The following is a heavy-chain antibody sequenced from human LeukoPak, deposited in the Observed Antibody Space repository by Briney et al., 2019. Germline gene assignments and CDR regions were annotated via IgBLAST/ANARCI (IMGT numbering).Heavy chain of an antibody. Sequence: PSETLSLTCTVSGGSISSSSYYWGWIRQPPGKGLEWIGSIYYSGSTYYNPSLKSRVTISVDTSKNQFSLKLSSVTAADTAVYYCARHRRFGVVIIDYWGQGTLVTVSS. V-gene: IGHV4-39*01. CDR2: IYYSGST. D-gene: IGHD3-3*01. J-gene: IGHJ4*02. CDR1: GGSISSSSYY. CDR3: ARHRRFGVVIIDY.